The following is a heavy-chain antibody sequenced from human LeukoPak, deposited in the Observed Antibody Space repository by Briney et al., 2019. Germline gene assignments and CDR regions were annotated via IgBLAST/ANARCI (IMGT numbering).Heavy chain of an antibody. Sequence: GGSLRLSCAASGFTFSTYGIHWVRQAPGQGLEWVAFIRYDGSNKYYADSVRGRFTISRDSSKNTLYLQMNSLRAEDTAVYYCAKAPHSGYDYDYWGQGTLVTVSS. CDR3: AKAPHSGYDYDY. V-gene: IGHV3-30*02. CDR1: GFTFSTYG. CDR2: IRYDGSNK. D-gene: IGHD5-12*01. J-gene: IGHJ4*02.